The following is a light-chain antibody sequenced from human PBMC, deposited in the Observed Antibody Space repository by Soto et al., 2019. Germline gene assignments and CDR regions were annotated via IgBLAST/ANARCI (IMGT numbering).Light chain of an antibody. V-gene: IGKV1-5*03. Sequence: DIQMTQSPSTLSASVGDRVTITCRASQSISSWLAWYQQKPGKAPKVLIYKASSLESGVPSRFSGSGSGTEFTLTISSLQPDDFATYYCQQYNSYSLTFGQGTKVEIK. CDR3: QQYNSYSLT. J-gene: IGKJ1*01. CDR1: QSISSW. CDR2: KAS.